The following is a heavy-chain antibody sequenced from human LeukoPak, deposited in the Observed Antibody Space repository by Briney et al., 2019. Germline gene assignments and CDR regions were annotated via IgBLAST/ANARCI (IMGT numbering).Heavy chain of an antibody. J-gene: IGHJ6*02. CDR1: GFTFSSYS. CDR2: IGSSSSYI. D-gene: IGHD1-1*01. V-gene: IGHV3-21*01. Sequence: PGGSLRLSCAASGFTFSSYSMTWVRQAPGKGLEWVSSIGSSSSYIYYADSVKGRFTISRDNAKNSLYLQMNSLRAEDTAVYYCASLELISGDVWGQGTTVTVSS. CDR3: ASLELISGDV.